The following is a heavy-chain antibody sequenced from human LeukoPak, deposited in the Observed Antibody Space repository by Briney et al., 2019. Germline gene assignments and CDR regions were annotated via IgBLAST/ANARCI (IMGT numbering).Heavy chain of an antibody. D-gene: IGHD2-2*02. CDR2: INPNSGGT. CDR1: GYTFTGYY. CDR3: ARESHIVVVPAAIPPGNWFDP. V-gene: IGHV1-2*02. Sequence: ASVKASCKASGYTFTGYYMHWVRQAPGQGLEWMGWINPNSGGTNYAQKFQGRVTMTRDTSISTAYMELSRLRSDDTAVYYCARESHIVVVPAAIPPGNWFDPWGQGTLVTVSS. J-gene: IGHJ5*02.